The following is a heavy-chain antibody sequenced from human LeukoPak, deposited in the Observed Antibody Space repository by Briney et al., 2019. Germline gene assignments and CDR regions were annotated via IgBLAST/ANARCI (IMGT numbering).Heavy chain of an antibody. CDR3: ARAPSEIGGYYPEYFRH. Sequence: GGSLRLSCAASGFTFSSYWMHWVRQAPGKGLVWISRIKSDGSTNYADSVKGRFTISRDNAKNTVSLQMNSLRAEDTGVYYCARAPSEIGGYYPEYFRHWGQGTLVTVSS. D-gene: IGHD3-22*01. J-gene: IGHJ1*01. V-gene: IGHV3-74*01. CDR1: GFTFSSYW. CDR2: IKSDGST.